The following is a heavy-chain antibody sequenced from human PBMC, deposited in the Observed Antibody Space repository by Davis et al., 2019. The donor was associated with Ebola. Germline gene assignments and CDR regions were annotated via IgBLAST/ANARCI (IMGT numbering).Heavy chain of an antibody. CDR1: GFTLSGYD. V-gene: IGHV3-48*02. D-gene: IGHD3-16*02. CDR3: AIISHAFDI. J-gene: IGHJ3*02. CDR2: ITTSSSAI. Sequence: GGSLRLSCAASGFTLSGYDMNWVRQAPGKGLECLSYITTSSSAIYYTDSVKGRFTISRDNANNLLYLQMNSLRDEDTAVYYCAIISHAFDIWGQGTMVTVSS.